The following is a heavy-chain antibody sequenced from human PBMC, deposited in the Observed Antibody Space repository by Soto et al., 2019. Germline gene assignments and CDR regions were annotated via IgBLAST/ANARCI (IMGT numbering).Heavy chain of an antibody. CDR1: GFTFSSYS. CDR2: ISSSSSTI. V-gene: IGHV3-48*01. CDR3: ARDLKKDYDFWGGYYTEHYFDY. D-gene: IGHD3-3*01. Sequence: PGGSLRLSCAASGFTFSSYSMNWVRQAPGKGLEWVSYISSSSSTIYYADSVKGRFTISRDNAKNSLYLQMNSLRAEDTAVYYCARDLKKDYDFWGGYYTEHYFDYWGQGTLVTVSS. J-gene: IGHJ4*02.